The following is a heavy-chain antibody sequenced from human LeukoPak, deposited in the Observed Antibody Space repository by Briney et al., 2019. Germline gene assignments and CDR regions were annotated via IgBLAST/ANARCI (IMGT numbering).Heavy chain of an antibody. CDR3: ARQSTRRISYAMDV. CDR1: GYSFTSYW. CDR2: IYPGDSDT. D-gene: IGHD2-2*01. Sequence: GESLKISCEGSGYSFTSYWLGWVRQLPGKCLEWMGIIYPGDSDTKYSRSFQGQVPISAHHSNTTAYLQWSSLTASDTATYYCARQSTRRISYAMDVWGQGTTVTVSS. J-gene: IGHJ6*02. V-gene: IGHV5-51*01.